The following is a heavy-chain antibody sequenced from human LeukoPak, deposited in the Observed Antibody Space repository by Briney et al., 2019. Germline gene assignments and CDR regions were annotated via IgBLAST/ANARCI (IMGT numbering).Heavy chain of an antibody. CDR3: ARDSVPNSEWLPDY. V-gene: IGHV3-30*19. CDR1: GFNFDNYG. CDR2: IRNDGSHK. D-gene: IGHD3-3*01. Sequence: GTSLRLSGVVSGFNFDNYGMHWVRQAPGKGLEWVAFIRNDGSHKTYGDSVKGRFTISRVNSKNTLNLQMDSLRPDDTAVYYCARDSVPNSEWLPDYWGQGTLVTISS. J-gene: IGHJ4*02.